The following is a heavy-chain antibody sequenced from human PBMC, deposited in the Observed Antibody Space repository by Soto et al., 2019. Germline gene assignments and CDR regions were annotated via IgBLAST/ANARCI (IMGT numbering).Heavy chain of an antibody. CDR3: ARDPRRGIGTTDYYYYMDV. J-gene: IGHJ6*03. V-gene: IGHV1-46*03. D-gene: IGHD4-17*01. Sequence: ASVKVSCKASGYTFTSYYMHWVRQAPGQGLEWMGIINPSGGSTSYAQKFQGRVTMTRDTSTSTVYMELSSLRSEDTAVYYCARDPRRGIGTTDYYYYMDVWGKGTTVTVSS. CDR1: GYTFTSYY. CDR2: INPSGGST.